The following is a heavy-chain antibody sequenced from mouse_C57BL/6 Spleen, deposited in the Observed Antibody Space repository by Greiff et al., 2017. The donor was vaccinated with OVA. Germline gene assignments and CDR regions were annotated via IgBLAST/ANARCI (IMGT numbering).Heavy chain of an antibody. D-gene: IGHD4-1*02. CDR1: GYAFSSYW. Sequence: VQLQQSGAELVKPGASVKISCKASGYAFSSYWMNWVKQRPGKGLEWIGQIYPGDGDTNYNGKFKGKATLTADKSSSTAYMQLSSLTSEDSAVYFCARSGSTGEDFDYWGQGTTLTVSS. CDR3: ARSGSTGEDFDY. V-gene: IGHV1-80*01. J-gene: IGHJ2*01. CDR2: IYPGDGDT.